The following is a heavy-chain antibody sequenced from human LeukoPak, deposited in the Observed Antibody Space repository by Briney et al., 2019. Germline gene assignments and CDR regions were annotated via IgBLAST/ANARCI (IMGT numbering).Heavy chain of an antibody. V-gene: IGHV1-2*02. D-gene: IGHD4-17*01. CDR3: AREVNDGDLDY. Sequence: ASVKLSCRSSGYTFTGYYMHWVRQAPGQGLEWMGWINPNSGGTNYAQKFQGRVTMTRDTSISTAYMELSRLRSDDTAVYYCAREVNDGDLDYWGQGTLVTVSS. J-gene: IGHJ4*02. CDR2: INPNSGGT. CDR1: GYTFTGYY.